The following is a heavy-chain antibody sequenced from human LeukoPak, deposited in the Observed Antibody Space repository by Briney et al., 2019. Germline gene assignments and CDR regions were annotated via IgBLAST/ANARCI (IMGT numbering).Heavy chain of an antibody. V-gene: IGHV3-23*01. D-gene: IGHD6-6*01. Sequence: GGSLRLSCAASGFTFSSYSMNWVRQAPGKGLEWVSAISGSGGSTYYADSVKGRFTISRDNSKNTLYLQMNSLRAEDTAVYYCAKVLSPRIAAQGYWGQGTLVTVSS. CDR1: GFTFSSYS. J-gene: IGHJ4*02. CDR2: ISGSGGST. CDR3: AKVLSPRIAAQGY.